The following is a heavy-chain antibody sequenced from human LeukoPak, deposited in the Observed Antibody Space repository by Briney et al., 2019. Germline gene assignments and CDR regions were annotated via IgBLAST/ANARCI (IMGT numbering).Heavy chain of an antibody. CDR1: GYSFTSYW. CDR3: ARDFHGGNSGGDY. CDR2: IYPGDSDT. Sequence: GESLKISCKGSGYSFTSYWIGWVRQMPGKGLEWMGIIYPGDSDTRYSPSFQGQVTISADTSISTAYMELSRLRSDDTAVYYCARDFHGGNSGGDYWGQGTLVTVSS. V-gene: IGHV5-51*01. D-gene: IGHD4-23*01. J-gene: IGHJ4*02.